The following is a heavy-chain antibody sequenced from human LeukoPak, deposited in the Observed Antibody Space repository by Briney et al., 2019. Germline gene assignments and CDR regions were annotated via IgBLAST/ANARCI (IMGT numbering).Heavy chain of an antibody. V-gene: IGHV4-38-2*02. CDR2: IYHSGST. D-gene: IGHD6-19*01. CDR3: ARDSVAGNWFDP. CDR1: GYSISSGYY. Sequence: KPSETLSLTCTVSGYSISSGYYWGWIRPPPGKGLEWIGSIYHSGSTYDNPSLKSRVTISVDTSKNQFSLKLSSVTAADTAVYYCARDSVAGNWFDPWGQGTLVTVSS. J-gene: IGHJ5*02.